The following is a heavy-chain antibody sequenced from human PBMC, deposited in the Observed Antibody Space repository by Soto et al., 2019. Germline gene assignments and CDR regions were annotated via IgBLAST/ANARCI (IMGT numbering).Heavy chain of an antibody. CDR3: ASVICSGGSCYSQRLYLNWFEP. CDR1: GYTFTSYD. V-gene: IGHV1-8*01. CDR2: MNPNSGNT. D-gene: IGHD2-15*01. Sequence: ASVKVSCKASGYTFTSYDINWVRQAPGQGLEWMGWMNPNSGNTGYAQKYQGRVTMTRNTSTSTAYMELSSLRSEDTAVYYCASVICSGGSCYSQRLYLNWFEPWGQGTLVTVSS. J-gene: IGHJ5*02.